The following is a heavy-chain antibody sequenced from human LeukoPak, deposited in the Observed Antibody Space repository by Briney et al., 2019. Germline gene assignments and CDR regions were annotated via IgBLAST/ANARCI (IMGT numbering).Heavy chain of an antibody. Sequence: SETLSLTCAVYGGSFSGYYWSWIRRPPGKGLEWIGEINHSGSTNYNPSLKSRVTISVDTSKNQFSLKLSSVTAADTAVYYCAREVTYYDSSGYLDYWGQGTLVTVSS. CDR3: AREVTYYDSSGYLDY. CDR1: GGSFSGYY. V-gene: IGHV4-34*01. D-gene: IGHD3-22*01. J-gene: IGHJ4*02. CDR2: INHSGST.